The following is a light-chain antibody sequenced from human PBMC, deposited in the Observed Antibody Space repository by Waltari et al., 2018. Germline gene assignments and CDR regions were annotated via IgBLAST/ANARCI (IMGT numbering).Light chain of an antibody. V-gene: IGKV3-20*01. CDR1: QSVSRF. Sequence: EIVLTQPPGTLSLYPGERGTLSCRASQSVSRFLAWYQQIPGQPPRLLIYGASTSATGIPDRFSGSVSGTDFSLTSSRLEPEDFAVYYCQKYDRLPATFGQGTKVEIK. CDR3: QKYDRLPAT. CDR2: GAS. J-gene: IGKJ1*01.